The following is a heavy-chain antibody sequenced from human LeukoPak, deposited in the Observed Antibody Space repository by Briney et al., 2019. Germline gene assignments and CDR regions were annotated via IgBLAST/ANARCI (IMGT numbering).Heavy chain of an antibody. D-gene: IGHD3-10*01. CDR2: IYYSGST. Sequence: SETLSLTCTVSGGSISSYYWSWIRQPPGKGLEWIGYIYYSGSTNYNPSLKSRVTISVDTSKNQFSLKLSSVTAADTAVYYCARPSYYYGSGSYGFWGQGTLVTVSS. CDR1: GGSISSYY. V-gene: IGHV4-59*08. J-gene: IGHJ4*02. CDR3: ARPSYYYGSGSYGF.